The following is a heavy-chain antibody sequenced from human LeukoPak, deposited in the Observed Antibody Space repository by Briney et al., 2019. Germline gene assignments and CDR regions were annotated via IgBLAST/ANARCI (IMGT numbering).Heavy chain of an antibody. CDR2: ISSYNGNT. CDR3: ARGGSDYYDTVDY. Sequence: GASVKVSCKASGYTFSNYGISWVRQAPGQGLEWMGWISSYNGNTKYAPTFEGRVTMTTDTSTSTAYMELRSLRSDDTAVYYCARGGSDYYDTVDYWGQGTLVTVSS. J-gene: IGHJ4*02. V-gene: IGHV1-18*01. CDR1: GYTFSNYG. D-gene: IGHD3-22*01.